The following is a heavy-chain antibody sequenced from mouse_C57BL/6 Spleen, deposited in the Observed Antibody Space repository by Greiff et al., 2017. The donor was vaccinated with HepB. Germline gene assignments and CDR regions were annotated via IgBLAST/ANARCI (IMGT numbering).Heavy chain of an antibody. CDR3: TGPLYDGYYGY. V-gene: IGHV6-3*01. D-gene: IGHD2-3*01. CDR2: IRLKSDNYAT. Sequence: DVHLVESGGGLVQPGGSMKLSCVASGFTFSNYWMNWVRQSPEKGLEWVAQIRLKSDNYATHYAESVKGRFTISRDDSKSSVYLQMINLRAEDTGIYYCTGPLYDGYYGYWGQGTTLTVSS. CDR1: GFTFSNYW. J-gene: IGHJ2*01.